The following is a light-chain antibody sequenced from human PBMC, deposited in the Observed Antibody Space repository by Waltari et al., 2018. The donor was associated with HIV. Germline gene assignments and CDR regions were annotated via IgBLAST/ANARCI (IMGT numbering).Light chain of an antibody. V-gene: IGLV1-47*01. J-gene: IGLJ2*01. CDR3: AAWDDSLSVV. CDR1: TSHIGSYY. CDR2: RNN. Sequence: QSVLTQPPSASGTPGQRVTISCSGSTSHIGSYYVYWYQQLPGTAPKLLIYRNNQRPSGVPDRFSGSKSGTSASLAISGLRSEDEADYYCAAWDDSLSVVFGGGTKLTVL.